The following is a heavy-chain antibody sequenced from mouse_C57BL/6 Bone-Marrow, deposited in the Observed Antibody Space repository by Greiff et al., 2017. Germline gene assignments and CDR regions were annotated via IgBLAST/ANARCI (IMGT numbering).Heavy chain of an antibody. J-gene: IGHJ3*01. CDR1: GYTFTGYW. CDR2: LLPGSGST. CDR3: ARYRYYDYDWFAY. D-gene: IGHD2-4*01. V-gene: IGHV1-9*01. Sequence: QVQLQQSGAELMKPGASVKLSCKATGYTFTGYWIEWVKQRPGHGLEWIGELLPGSGSTNYNEKFKGKATFTAGTSSNTAYMQLSSLTTEDSAIYYCARYRYYDYDWFAYWGQGTLVTVSA.